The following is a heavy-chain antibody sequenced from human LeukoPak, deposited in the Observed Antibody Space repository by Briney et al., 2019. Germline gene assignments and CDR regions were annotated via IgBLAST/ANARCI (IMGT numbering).Heavy chain of an antibody. CDR1: GFSFSGHW. D-gene: IGHD6-6*01. V-gene: IGHV3-74*01. J-gene: IGHJ4*02. CDR3: ARGPNSNWSGLDF. Sequence: EGSLRLSCTASGFSFSGHWMHWARQLPGKGLVWVSRISPTGSTTSYADSVKGRFTVSRDNAKNTLYLQVDNLRAEDTAVYYCARGPNSNWSGLDFWGQGTLLTVSS. CDR2: ISPTGSTT.